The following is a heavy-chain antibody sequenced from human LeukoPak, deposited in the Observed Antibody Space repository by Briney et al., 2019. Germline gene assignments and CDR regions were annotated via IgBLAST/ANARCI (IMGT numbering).Heavy chain of an antibody. Sequence: ASVKVSCRASGYTFTGYYIHWVRQAPGQGLEWMGWINPNNGDTNFAQKFQGRATMTRDTSISTVYMELSRLRSDDTAVYYCAKEGSSGWVPNYWGQGTLVTVSS. CDR1: GYTFTGYY. CDR3: AKEGSSGWVPNY. D-gene: IGHD6-19*01. CDR2: INPNNGDT. V-gene: IGHV1-2*02. J-gene: IGHJ4*02.